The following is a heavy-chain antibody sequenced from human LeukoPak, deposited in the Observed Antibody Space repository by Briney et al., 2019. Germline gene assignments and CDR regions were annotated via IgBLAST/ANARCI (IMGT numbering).Heavy chain of an antibody. V-gene: IGHV4-39*07. D-gene: IGHD1-1*01. Sequence: SETLSLTCTVSGGSISSSSYYWGWIRQPPGKGLEWIGNFYSGGTTYYNPSLKSRVAISEDTSKSQFSLRLSSVTAADTAVYYCVRETASTLFAFDIWGQGTMVTVSS. CDR2: FYSGGTT. CDR1: GGSISSSSYY. CDR3: VRETASTLFAFDI. J-gene: IGHJ3*02.